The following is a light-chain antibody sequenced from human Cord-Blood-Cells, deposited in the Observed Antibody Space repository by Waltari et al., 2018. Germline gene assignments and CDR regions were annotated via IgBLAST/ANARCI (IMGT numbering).Light chain of an antibody. CDR1: SSDVGGYNY. CDR3: SSYAGSNNFVV. V-gene: IGLV2-8*01. J-gene: IGLJ2*01. Sequence: QSALTQPPSASGSPGQSVPLSCTGTSSDVGGYNYVSWYQQPPGKAPKLMIYEVSKRPSGVPDRFSGSKSGNTASLTVSGLQAEDEADYYCSSYAGSNNFVVFGGGTKLTVL. CDR2: EVS.